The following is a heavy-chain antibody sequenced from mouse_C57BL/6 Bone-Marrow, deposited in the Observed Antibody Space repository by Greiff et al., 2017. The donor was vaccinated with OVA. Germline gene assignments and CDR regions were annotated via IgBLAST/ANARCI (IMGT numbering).Heavy chain of an antibody. J-gene: IGHJ4*01. CDR1: GIDFSRYW. D-gene: IGHD2-4*01. CDR2: INPDSSTI. V-gene: IGHV4-1*01. CDR3: ARRVYDYDEALGYYYAMDY. Sequence: EVKVIESGGGLVQPGGSLKLSCAASGIDFSRYWMSWVRRAPGKGLEWIGEINPDSSTINYAPSLKDKFIISRDNAKNTLYLQMSKVRSEDTALYYCARRVYDYDEALGYYYAMDYWGQGTSVTVSS.